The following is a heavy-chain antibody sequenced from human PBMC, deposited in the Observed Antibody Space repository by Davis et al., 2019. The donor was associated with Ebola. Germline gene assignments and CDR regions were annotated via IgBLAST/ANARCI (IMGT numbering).Heavy chain of an antibody. J-gene: IGHJ4*02. CDR2: INPSTGKS. CDR3: ARAAAFAY. D-gene: IGHD6-25*01. Sequence: SVKVSCKASVYPFPHSPFIWVRQAPGQGLEWMGWINPSTGKSTYAQGFTGRFVFSLDTSVSTAYLQISSLEAEDTAVYYCARAAAFAYWGQGTLVTVAA. V-gene: IGHV7-4-1*02. CDR1: VYPFPHSP.